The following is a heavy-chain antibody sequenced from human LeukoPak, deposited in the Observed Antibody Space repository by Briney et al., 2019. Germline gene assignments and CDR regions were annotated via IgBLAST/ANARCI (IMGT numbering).Heavy chain of an antibody. Sequence: ETLSLTCTVSDDSITMYYWTWIRQPPGKGLEWIGYVDHTGSTKFNPSLNGRVSISRDTSNNFFSLRLRSVTAADTAVYFCARGRVSSSTWYSTYYYFFYMDFWGKGTTVTVSS. V-gene: IGHV4-59*01. J-gene: IGHJ6*03. CDR3: ARGRVSSSTWYSTYYYFFYMDF. CDR2: VDHTGST. D-gene: IGHD4-11*01. CDR1: DDSITMYY.